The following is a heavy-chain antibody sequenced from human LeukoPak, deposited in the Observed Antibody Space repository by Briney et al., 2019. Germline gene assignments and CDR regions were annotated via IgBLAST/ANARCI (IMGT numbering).Heavy chain of an antibody. Sequence: SQTLSLTCNVSGVSVSDGRYYWTWIRQHPGKGLEWIGSFYYSGKTYYNPSLKSRVTISVDTSKSQFSLKLTSVTAADTAVYYCATRNLFTRGDDYWSPGTLVTVSS. V-gene: IGHV4-39*01. D-gene: IGHD3-16*01. CDR1: GVSVSDGRYY. CDR2: FYYSGKT. J-gene: IGHJ4*02. CDR3: ATRNLFTRGDDY.